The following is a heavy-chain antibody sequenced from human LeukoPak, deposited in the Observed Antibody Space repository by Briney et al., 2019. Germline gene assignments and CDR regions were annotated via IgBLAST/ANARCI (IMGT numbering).Heavy chain of an antibody. D-gene: IGHD1-26*01. CDR1: GGSVSDYY. V-gene: IGHV4-59*02. J-gene: IGHJ4*02. CDR2: IYYTET. Sequence: PSETLSLTCTVSGGSVSDYYWSWIRQSPGKGLEWIGYIYYTETSYNPSLKSRVTISADTSKNQFSLKLYSVTAADTAVYYCARKRKRLVGATATFDYWGQGTLVTVSS. CDR3: ARKRKRLVGATATFDY.